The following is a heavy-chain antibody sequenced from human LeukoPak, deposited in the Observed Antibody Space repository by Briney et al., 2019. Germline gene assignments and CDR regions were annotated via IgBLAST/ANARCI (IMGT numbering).Heavy chain of an antibody. V-gene: IGHV3-30*03. D-gene: IGHD3-10*01. CDR2: IPYGGSKK. J-gene: IGHJ4*02. CDR3: ARARDSGTYYTDY. Sequence: GGSLRLSCAASGFTFSSYGMHWVRQSPGKGLEWVAVIPYGGSKKYYADSVKGRFTISRDNAKNSLYLQMNSLRAEDTAVYYCARARDSGTYYTDYWGQGTLVTVSS. CDR1: GFTFSSYG.